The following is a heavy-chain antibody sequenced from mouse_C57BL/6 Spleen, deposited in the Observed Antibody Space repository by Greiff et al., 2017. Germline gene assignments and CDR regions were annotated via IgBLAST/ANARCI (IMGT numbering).Heavy chain of an antibody. Sequence: EVNLVESGGGLVKPGGSLKLSCAASGFTFSSSAMSWVRQTPDKRLEWVATISDGGSYTYYPDNVKGRYTISRDNAKNNLYLQMSHLKSEDTAMYYCARDQNDYGAMDYWGQGTSVTVSS. J-gene: IGHJ4*01. CDR3: ARDQNDYGAMDY. CDR1: GFTFSSSA. CDR2: ISDGGSYT. V-gene: IGHV5-4*01.